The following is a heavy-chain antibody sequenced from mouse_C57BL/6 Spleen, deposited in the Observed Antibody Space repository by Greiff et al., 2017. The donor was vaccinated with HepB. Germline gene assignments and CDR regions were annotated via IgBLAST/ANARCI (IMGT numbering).Heavy chain of an antibody. CDR3: ARDGYYRVDY. Sequence: VQLQQSGPELVKPGASVKMSCKASGYTFTDYNMHWVKQSHGKSLEWIGYINPNNGGTSYNQKFKGKATLTVNKSSSTADMELRSLTSEDSAVYYCARDGYYRVDYWGQGTTLTVSS. D-gene: IGHD2-3*01. CDR1: GYTFTDYN. J-gene: IGHJ2*01. CDR2: INPNNGGT. V-gene: IGHV1-22*01.